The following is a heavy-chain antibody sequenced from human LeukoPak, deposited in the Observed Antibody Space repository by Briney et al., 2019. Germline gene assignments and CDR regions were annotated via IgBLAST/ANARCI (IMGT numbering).Heavy chain of an antibody. CDR3: ASQAVLRYFDWSKPGAFDI. Sequence: GRSLRLSCAASGFTFSSYAMHWVRQAPGKGLEWVAVISYDGSNKYYADSVKGRFTISRDNAKNSLYLQMNSLRAEDTAVYYCASQAVLRYFDWSKPGAFDIWGQGTMVTVSS. CDR1: GFTFSSYA. J-gene: IGHJ3*02. V-gene: IGHV3-30*04. D-gene: IGHD3-9*01. CDR2: ISYDGSNK.